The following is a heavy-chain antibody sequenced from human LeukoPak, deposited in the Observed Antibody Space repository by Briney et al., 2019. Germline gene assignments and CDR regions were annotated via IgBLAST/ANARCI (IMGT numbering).Heavy chain of an antibody. CDR2: IYYSGST. V-gene: IGHV4-61*01. D-gene: IGHD3-10*01. CDR3: ARGVRWFGELSDWFDP. CDR1: GGSISSGSYY. Sequence: RPSQTLSLTCTVSGGSISSGSYYWSWIRQPPGKGLEWIGYIYYSGSTNYNPSLKSRVTISVDTSKNQFSLKLSSVTAADTAVYYCARGVRWFGELSDWFDPWGQGTLVTVSS. J-gene: IGHJ5*02.